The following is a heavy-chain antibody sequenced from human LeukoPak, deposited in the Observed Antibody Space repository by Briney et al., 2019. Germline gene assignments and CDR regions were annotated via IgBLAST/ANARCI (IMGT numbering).Heavy chain of an antibody. CDR2: IYYSGST. Sequence: SETLSLTCTVSGGSIISYYWSWIRQPPGRGLEWIGYIYYSGSTNYNPSLNSRVTISVDTSKNQFSLKLSSVTAADTAVYYCARGRSSSWYYFDYWGQGTLVTVSS. V-gene: IGHV4-59*12. J-gene: IGHJ4*02. CDR1: GGSIISYY. D-gene: IGHD6-13*01. CDR3: ARGRSSSWYYFDY.